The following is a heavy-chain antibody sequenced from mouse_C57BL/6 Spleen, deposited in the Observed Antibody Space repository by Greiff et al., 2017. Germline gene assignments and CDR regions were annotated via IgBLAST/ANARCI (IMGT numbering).Heavy chain of an antibody. CDR2: INPYNGDT. CDR1: GYSFPGYF. V-gene: IGHV1-20*01. Sequence: EVQGVESGPELVKPGDSVKISCKASGYSFPGYFMNWVMQSHGKSLEWIGRINPYNGDTFYNQKFKGKATLTVDKSSSTAHMELRSLTSEDSAVYYCAREDYGSSYGPHYFDYWGQGTTLTVSS. J-gene: IGHJ2*01. D-gene: IGHD1-1*01. CDR3: AREDYGSSYGPHYFDY.